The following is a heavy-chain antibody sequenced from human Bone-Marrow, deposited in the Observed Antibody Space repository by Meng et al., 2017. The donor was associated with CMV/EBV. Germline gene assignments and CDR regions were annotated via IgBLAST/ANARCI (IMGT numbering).Heavy chain of an antibody. CDR1: GFTFSSYW. CDR2: IKQDGSEK. CDR3: ARDGTSLIAARLDY. D-gene: IGHD6-6*01. J-gene: IGHJ4*02. V-gene: IGHV3-7*01. Sequence: GESLKISCAASGFTFSSYWMSWVRQAPGKGLEWVANIKQDGSEKYYVDSVKGRFTISRDNAKNSLYLQMNSLRAEDTAVYYCARDGTSLIAARLDYWGQGTLVTGSS.